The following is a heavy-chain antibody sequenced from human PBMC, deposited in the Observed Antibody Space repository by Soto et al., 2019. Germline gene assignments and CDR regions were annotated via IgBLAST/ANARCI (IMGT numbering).Heavy chain of an antibody. CDR2: ISYDGSNK. D-gene: IGHD2-8*01. CDR3: AKDRTMVSAYSFDY. Sequence: PGGSLRLSCVASGFTFSSYGLHWVRQAPGKELEWVAVISYDGSNKYYVDSVKGRFTISRDNSKNTLYLQMNSLRAEDAAVYYCAKDRTMVSAYSFDYWGQGALVTVSS. J-gene: IGHJ4*02. CDR1: GFTFSSYG. V-gene: IGHV3-30*18.